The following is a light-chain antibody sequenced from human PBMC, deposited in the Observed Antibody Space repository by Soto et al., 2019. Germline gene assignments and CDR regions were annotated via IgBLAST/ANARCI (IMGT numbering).Light chain of an antibody. J-gene: IGKJ1*01. CDR1: QSISSW. V-gene: IGKV1-39*01. Sequence: IQMTQSPSTLSASVGDRVTITCRASQSISSWLAWYQQKPGKAPKLLIFAASSLQSGVPSRFSGSRSGPDFTLTISSLQPEDFATYYCQQSYSSPPTFSQGTKVDIK. CDR3: QQSYSSPPT. CDR2: AAS.